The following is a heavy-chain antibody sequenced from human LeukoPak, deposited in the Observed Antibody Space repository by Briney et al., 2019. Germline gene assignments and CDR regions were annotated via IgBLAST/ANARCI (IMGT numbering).Heavy chain of an antibody. CDR1: GFTFRSYA. Sequence: PGGSLRLSCAASGFTFRSYAMTWVRQAPGKGLEWVSSITSSSSYMYYADSVKGRFTISRDNAKNSLYLQINSLRAEDTAVYYCARDPDDGDYWGQGTLVTVSS. CDR2: ITSSSSYM. CDR3: ARDPDDGDY. D-gene: IGHD1-1*01. J-gene: IGHJ4*02. V-gene: IGHV3-21*01.